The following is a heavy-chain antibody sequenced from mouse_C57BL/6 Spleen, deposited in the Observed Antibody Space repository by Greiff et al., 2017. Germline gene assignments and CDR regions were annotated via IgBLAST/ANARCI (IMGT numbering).Heavy chain of an antibody. CDR1: GFTFSDYG. J-gene: IGHJ4*01. Sequence: EVKLVESGGGLVKPGGSLKLSCAAPGFTFSDYGMHWVRQAPEKGLEWVAYISSGSSTIYYADTVKGRFTISRDNAKNTLFLQMTSLRSEDTAMYYCAILDYDPYYAMDYWGQGTSVTVSS. CDR2: ISSGSSTI. D-gene: IGHD2-4*01. CDR3: AILDYDPYYAMDY. V-gene: IGHV5-17*01.